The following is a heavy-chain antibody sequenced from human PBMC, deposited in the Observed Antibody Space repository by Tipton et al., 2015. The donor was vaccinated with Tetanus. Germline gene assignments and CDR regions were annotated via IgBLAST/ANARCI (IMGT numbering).Heavy chain of an antibody. V-gene: IGHV4-4*07. D-gene: IGHD2-8*02. CDR1: GGSTHSHY. Sequence: PGLVKPSETLSLSCTVSGGSTHSHYWSWIRQSAAKGLEWIGRIYSGGTTNYNPSLKSRVFMSMDTSKNQFSLELSSVTAADTAVYFCARVLRYSTRGGWDDAFDIWGQGTMVTVSS. J-gene: IGHJ3*02. CDR2: IYSGGTT. CDR3: ARVLRYSTRGGWDDAFDI.